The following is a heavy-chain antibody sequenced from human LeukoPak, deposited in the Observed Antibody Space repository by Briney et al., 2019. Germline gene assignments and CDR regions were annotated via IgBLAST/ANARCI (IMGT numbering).Heavy chain of an antibody. Sequence: GASVKVSCKASGYTFTGYYMHWVRQAPGQGLEWMGGIIPIFGTANYAQRFQGRVTITADESTSTAYMELSSLRSEDTAVYYCAGDGYSYGHHGYYFDYWGQGTLVTVSS. J-gene: IGHJ4*02. CDR1: GYTFTGYY. V-gene: IGHV1-69*13. CDR2: IIPIFGTA. CDR3: AGDGYSYGHHGYYFDY. D-gene: IGHD5-18*01.